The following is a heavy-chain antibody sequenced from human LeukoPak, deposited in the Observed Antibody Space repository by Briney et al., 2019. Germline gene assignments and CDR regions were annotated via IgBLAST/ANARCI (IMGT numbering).Heavy chain of an antibody. CDR1: GYNFPSFA. CDR2: MNPTSGNT. Sequence: ASVRVSCKASGYNFPSFAINWVRQPTGQGLEWMGWMNPTSGNTGYAQKFQGRVTMTRNTSTTTAYMELSSLRSEDTAVYYCARVTRYYYGMDVWGQGTTVTVSS. CDR3: ARVTRYYYGMDV. V-gene: IGHV1-8*01. J-gene: IGHJ6*02.